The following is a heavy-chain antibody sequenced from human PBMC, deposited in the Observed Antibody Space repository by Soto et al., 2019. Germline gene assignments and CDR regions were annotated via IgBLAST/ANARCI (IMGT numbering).Heavy chain of an antibody. CDR1: GFTFSSYA. D-gene: IGHD5-18*01. Sequence: QVQLVESGGGVVQPGRSLRLSCAASGFTFSSYAMHWVRQAPGKGLEWVAVISYDGSNKYYADSVKGRFTISRDNSKNTLYLQMNSLIAEDTAVYYCGRRCPHIQLWLRASGNCYDYWGQGTLVTGSS. CDR2: ISYDGSNK. J-gene: IGHJ4*02. CDR3: GRRCPHIQLWLRASGNCYDY. V-gene: IGHV3-30-3*01.